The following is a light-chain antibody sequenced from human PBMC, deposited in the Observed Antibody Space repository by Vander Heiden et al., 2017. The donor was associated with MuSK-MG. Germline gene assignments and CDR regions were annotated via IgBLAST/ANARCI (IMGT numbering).Light chain of an antibody. V-gene: IGLV1-40*01. CDR1: SSPIGAGFD. CDR2: ENT. J-gene: IGLJ1*01. Sequence: QSVLTQPPSVSGAPGQRVTISCTWTSSPIGAGFDVHWYQQPPGTPPKLLIFENTNRPSGVPDRFSASTSDTSASLATTGLQAEEEADYYCQSDDSSRNASVFGTGTRVVVL. CDR3: QSDDSSRNASV.